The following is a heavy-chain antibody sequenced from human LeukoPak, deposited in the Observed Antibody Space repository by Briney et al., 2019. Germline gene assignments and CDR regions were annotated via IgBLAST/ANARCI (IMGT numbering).Heavy chain of an antibody. CDR1: GYTFTSYG. D-gene: IGHD2-21*02. V-gene: IGHV1-18*01. Sequence: ASVKVSCKASGYTFTSYGISWVRQAPGQGLEWMGWISAYNGNTNYAQKLQGRVTMTTDTSTSTAYVELRSLRSDDTAVYYCARAVIVVVTAPTDYWGQGTLVTVSS. J-gene: IGHJ4*02. CDR3: ARAVIVVVTAPTDY. CDR2: ISAYNGNT.